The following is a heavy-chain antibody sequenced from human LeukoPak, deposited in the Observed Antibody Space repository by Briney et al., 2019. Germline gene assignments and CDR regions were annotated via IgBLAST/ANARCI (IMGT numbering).Heavy chain of an antibody. D-gene: IGHD4-23*01. Sequence: ASVKVSCKASGYIFTSYYIHWVRQAPGQGLEWMGIINPSGGSASYAQKFQGRVTMTRDTSTSTVYMELSSLGSEDTAVYYCARDPGSYGGNLDLDYWGQGTLVTVSS. CDR1: GYIFTSYY. J-gene: IGHJ4*02. CDR2: INPSGGSA. V-gene: IGHV1-46*01. CDR3: ARDPGSYGGNLDLDY.